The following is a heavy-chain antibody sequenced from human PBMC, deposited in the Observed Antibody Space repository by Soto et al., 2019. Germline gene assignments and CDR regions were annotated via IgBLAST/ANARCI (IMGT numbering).Heavy chain of an antibody. CDR3: ARGATYGSGSYYDY. CDR2: IYSGGST. D-gene: IGHD3-10*01. V-gene: IGHV3-66*01. Sequence: GGSLRLSCAASGFTVSSNYMSWVRQAPGKGLEWVSVIYSGGSTYYADSVKGRFTISRDNSKNTLYLQMNSLRAEDTAVYYCARGATYGSGSYYDYWGQGTLVTVSS. CDR1: GFTVSSNY. J-gene: IGHJ4*02.